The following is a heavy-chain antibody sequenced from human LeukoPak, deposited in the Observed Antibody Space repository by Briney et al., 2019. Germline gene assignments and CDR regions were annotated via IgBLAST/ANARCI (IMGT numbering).Heavy chain of an antibody. D-gene: IGHD3-10*01. CDR2: ISSSGSTI. CDR1: GFTSSSYE. Sequence: GGSLRLSCAASGFTSSSYEMNWVRQAPGKGLEWVSYISSSGSTIYYADSVKGRFTISRDNAKNSLYLQMNSLRAEDTAVYYCARLRGPMVRGDRWGQGTLVTVSS. V-gene: IGHV3-48*03. CDR3: ARLRGPMVRGDR. J-gene: IGHJ4*02.